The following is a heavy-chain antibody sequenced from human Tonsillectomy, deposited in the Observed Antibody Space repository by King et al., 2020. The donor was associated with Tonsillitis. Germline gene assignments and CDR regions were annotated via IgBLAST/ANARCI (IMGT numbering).Heavy chain of an antibody. V-gene: IGHV4-39*01. CDR2: IYYSGGT. J-gene: IGHJ6*02. D-gene: IGHD7-27*01. CDR3: ASSAGEEYEYSMDV. Sequence: QLQESGPGLVKPSETLSLTCSVSGGSISSSSYYWGWIRQPPGKGLEWIGSIYYSGGTYYNPSRKSRVTISVDTSKNHVSLKLRSVTAADTAVYYCASSAGEEYEYSMDVWGQGTTVTVSS. CDR1: GGSISSSSYY.